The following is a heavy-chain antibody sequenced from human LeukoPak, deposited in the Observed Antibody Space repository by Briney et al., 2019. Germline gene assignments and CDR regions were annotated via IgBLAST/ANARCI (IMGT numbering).Heavy chain of an antibody. J-gene: IGHJ4*02. CDR2: ISGTGGST. CDR1: GFTFSSYA. V-gene: IGHV3-23*01. CDR3: AKDAYGDYYGTDFDY. D-gene: IGHD4-17*01. Sequence: PGGSLRLSCSASGFTFSSYAMSWVRQAPGKGLEWVSTISGTGGSTYYADSVKGRFTISRDNSKNTLYLQMRSLRAEDTAVYYCAKDAYGDYYGTDFDYWGQGTLVTVSS.